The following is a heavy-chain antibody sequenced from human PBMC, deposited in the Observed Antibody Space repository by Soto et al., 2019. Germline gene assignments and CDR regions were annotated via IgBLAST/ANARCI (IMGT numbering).Heavy chain of an antibody. Sequence: QVQLVQSGAEVKKPGASVKVSCKASGYTFTSYDINWVRQATGQGLEWMGWMNPNSGNTGYAQKFQGRVTMTRNTSISTAYMELSSLRSEDTAVYYCARAGAYSGYDCGDYYYMDVWGKGTTVTVSS. CDR3: ARAGAYSGYDCGDYYYMDV. D-gene: IGHD5-12*01. J-gene: IGHJ6*03. CDR1: GYTFTSYD. V-gene: IGHV1-8*01. CDR2: MNPNSGNT.